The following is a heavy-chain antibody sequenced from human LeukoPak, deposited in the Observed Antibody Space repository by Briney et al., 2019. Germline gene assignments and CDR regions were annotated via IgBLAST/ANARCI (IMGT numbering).Heavy chain of an antibody. D-gene: IGHD3-10*01. CDR3: AKDGRQRKTYFYGSGSANAFDI. CDR1: GFTFSNYG. V-gene: IGHV3-23*01. Sequence: GGTLRLSCAASGFTFSNYGMSWVRQAPGKGLQWVSGISGSGGERYYTESVKGRFTISRDNSKNTLYLQMNSLRAEDTAVYYCAKDGRQRKTYFYGSGSANAFDIWGQGTMVTVSS. J-gene: IGHJ3*02. CDR2: ISGSGGER.